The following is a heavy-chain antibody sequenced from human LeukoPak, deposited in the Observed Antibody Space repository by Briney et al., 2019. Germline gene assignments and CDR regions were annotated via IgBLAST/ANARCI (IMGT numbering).Heavy chain of an antibody. Sequence: PGGSLRLSCAASGFTFSSYAMSWVRQAPGKGLQWVSSFSGSGAYTYYADSVKGRFTISRDNSKSTLYLQMNSLRAEATAVYYCAKDVISPYYYYYYGMDVWGQGTTVTVSS. CDR3: AKDVISPYYYYYYGMDV. V-gene: IGHV3-23*01. D-gene: IGHD3-10*01. J-gene: IGHJ6*02. CDR2: FSGSGAYT. CDR1: GFTFSSYA.